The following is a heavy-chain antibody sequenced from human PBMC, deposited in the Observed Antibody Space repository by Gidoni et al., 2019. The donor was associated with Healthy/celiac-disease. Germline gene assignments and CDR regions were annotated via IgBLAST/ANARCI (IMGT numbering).Heavy chain of an antibody. CDR1: GYTFTSYY. D-gene: IGHD3-3*01. Sequence: QVQLVQSGAEVKKPGASVKVSCKASGYTFTSYYMHWVRQAPGQGLEWMGIINPSGVSTSYEQKFQGRVTMTRDTSTSTVYMELSSLRSEDTAVYYCARDRRLVLRFLEWYTYSGMDVWGQGTTVTVSS. CDR3: ARDRRLVLRFLEWYTYSGMDV. J-gene: IGHJ6*02. V-gene: IGHV1-46*01. CDR2: INPSGVST.